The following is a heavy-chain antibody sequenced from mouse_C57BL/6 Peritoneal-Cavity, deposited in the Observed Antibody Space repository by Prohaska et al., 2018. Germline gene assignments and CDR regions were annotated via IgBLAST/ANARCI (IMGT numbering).Heavy chain of an antibody. CDR1: GFSLSTSGMG. V-gene: IGHV8-12*01. D-gene: IGHD2-4*01. Sequence: QVTLKESGPGILQSSQTLSLTCSFSGFSLSTSGMGVSWIRQPSGKGLEWLVVIYLDDDNRYNPFLKSRLTISKDTSRNQVFLKITSVDTADTATYYCARRVDYDDAMDYWGQGTSVTVSS. CDR2: IYLDDDN. J-gene: IGHJ4*01. CDR3: ARRVDYDDAMDY.